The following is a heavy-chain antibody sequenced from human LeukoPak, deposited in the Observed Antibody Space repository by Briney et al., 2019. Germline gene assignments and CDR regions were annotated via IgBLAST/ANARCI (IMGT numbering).Heavy chain of an antibody. V-gene: IGHV5-51*01. CDR2: VFPADSDA. CDR3: ARHGGAFDY. D-gene: IGHD4-17*01. Sequence: GESLKISCTVSGYSFLSSWIGWVRQMPGKGLEWMGIVFPADSDARYSPSFQGQVTFSADKSISTAYLQWSSLKASDSAMYYCARHGGAFDYWGQGTLVTVSS. J-gene: IGHJ4*02. CDR1: GYSFLSSW.